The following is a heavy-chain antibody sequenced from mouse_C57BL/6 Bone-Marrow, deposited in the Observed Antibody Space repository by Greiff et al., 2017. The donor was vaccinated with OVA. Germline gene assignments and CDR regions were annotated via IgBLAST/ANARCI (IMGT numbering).Heavy chain of an antibody. Sequence: EVQLQQSGPVLVKPGASVKMSCKASGYTFTDYYMNWVKQSHGKSLEWIGVINPYNGGTSYNQKFKGKATLTVDKSSSTAYMELNSLTSEDSAVYYCARIEDYYGPYYFDYWGQGTTLTVSS. D-gene: IGHD1-1*01. V-gene: IGHV1-19*01. CDR3: ARIEDYYGPYYFDY. J-gene: IGHJ2*01. CDR2: INPYNGGT. CDR1: GYTFTDYY.